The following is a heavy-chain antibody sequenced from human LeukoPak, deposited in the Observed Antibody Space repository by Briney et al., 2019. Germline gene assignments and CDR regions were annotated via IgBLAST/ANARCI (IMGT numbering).Heavy chain of an antibody. V-gene: IGHV4-34*01. Sequence: SETLSLTCAVYGGSFSGYFWSWIRQPPGKGLEWIGEIDHRGNTNYNPSLRRRVAIPVDMSNNHFSLKLASVTAADTAVYYCARGRTDAWELQDSWGQGTLVTVSS. CDR2: IDHRGNT. D-gene: IGHD1-26*01. CDR3: ARGRTDAWELQDS. CDR1: GGSFSGYF. J-gene: IGHJ5*01.